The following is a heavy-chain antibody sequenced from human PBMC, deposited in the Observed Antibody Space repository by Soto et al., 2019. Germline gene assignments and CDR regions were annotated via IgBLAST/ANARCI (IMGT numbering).Heavy chain of an antibody. D-gene: IGHD2-2*01. CDR3: ARERSVGYCITTTCPKPFYYYAMDV. CDR1: GGPFTNYA. Sequence: SVKVSCKPSGGPFTNYAFSWVRQAPGQVLEWMGGIIPIFGTPDYAQNFQGRVTITADESTRTASMELSSLRSDDTAVYYCARERSVGYCITTTCPKPFYYYAMDVWGQGATVTVSS. CDR2: IIPIFGTP. V-gene: IGHV1-69*13. J-gene: IGHJ6*02.